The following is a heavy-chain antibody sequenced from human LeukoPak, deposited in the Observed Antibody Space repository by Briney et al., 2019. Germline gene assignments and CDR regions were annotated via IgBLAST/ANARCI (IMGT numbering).Heavy chain of an antibody. CDR1: GGSFSGYY. V-gene: IGHV4-34*01. D-gene: IGHD2-8*01. CDR2: INHSGST. CDR3: ARGRLMGTHFDY. J-gene: IGHJ4*02. Sequence: KPSETLPLTCAVYGGSFSGYYWSWIRQPPGKGLEWIGEINHSGSTNYNPSLKSRVTISVDTSKNQFSLKLSSVTAADTAVYYCARGRLMGTHFDYWGQGTLVTVSS.